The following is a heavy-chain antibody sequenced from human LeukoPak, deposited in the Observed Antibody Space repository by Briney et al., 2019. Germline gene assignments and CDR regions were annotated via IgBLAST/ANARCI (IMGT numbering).Heavy chain of an antibody. CDR1: GYTLTELS. Sequence: ASVKVSCKVSGYTLTELSMHWVRQAPGKGLEWMGGFDPEDGETIYAQKFQGRVTMTEDTSTDTAYTELSSLRSEDTAVYYCATDPGADSNYAYWGQGTLVTVSS. D-gene: IGHD4-11*01. CDR2: FDPEDGET. CDR3: ATDPGADSNYAY. V-gene: IGHV1-24*01. J-gene: IGHJ4*02.